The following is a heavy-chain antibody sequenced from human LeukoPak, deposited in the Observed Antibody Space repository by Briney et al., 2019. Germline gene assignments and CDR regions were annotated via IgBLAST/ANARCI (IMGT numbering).Heavy chain of an antibody. CDR1: GGSISSGSYY. CDR2: IYTSGST. V-gene: IGHV4-61*02. J-gene: IGHJ4*02. D-gene: IGHD3-10*01. CDR3: AREGYGSGSYYPETTFDY. Sequence: SETLSLTCTVSGGSISSGSYYWSWIRQPAGKGLEWIGRIYTSGSTNYNPSLKSRVTISVDTSKNQFSLKLSSVTAADTAVYYCAREGYGSGSYYPETTFDYWGQGTLVTVSS.